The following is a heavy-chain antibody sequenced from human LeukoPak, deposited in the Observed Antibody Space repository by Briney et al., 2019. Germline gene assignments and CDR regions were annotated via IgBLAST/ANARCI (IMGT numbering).Heavy chain of an antibody. J-gene: IGHJ4*02. CDR2: IFYSGST. D-gene: IGHD3-16*01. CDR1: GGSLSSSSYY. CDR3: ARGSAYDYVWGSDPIDY. Sequence: SETLSLTCTVSGGSLSSSSYYWGWTRQPPGKGLEWIGSIFYSGSTYYNPSLKSRVTISVDTSKNQFSLKLSSVTAADTAVYYCARGSAYDYVWGSDPIDYWGQGTLVTVSS. V-gene: IGHV4-39*07.